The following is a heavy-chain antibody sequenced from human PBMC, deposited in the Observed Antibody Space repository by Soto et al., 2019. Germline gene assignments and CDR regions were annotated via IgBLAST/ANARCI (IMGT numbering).Heavy chain of an antibody. CDR2: INAGNGNT. CDR1: GYTLTSYA. J-gene: IGHJ6*03. CDR3: ARELLTTVTRYYRDV. V-gene: IGHV1-3*01. D-gene: IGHD4-17*01. Sequence: ASVKVSCKASGYTLTSYAMHWVRQAPGQRLEWMGWINAGNGNTKYSQKFQGRVTITRDTSASTAYMELSSLRSEDTAVYYCARELLTTVTRYYRDVWGKGTTVTDSS.